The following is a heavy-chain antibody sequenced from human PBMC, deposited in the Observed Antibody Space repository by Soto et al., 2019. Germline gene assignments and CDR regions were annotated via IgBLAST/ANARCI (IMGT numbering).Heavy chain of an antibody. V-gene: IGHV4-59*11. CDR3: ARGYYDSSGFLWDDAFDI. CDR2: IYYSGST. CDR1: GGSISHHY. Sequence: SETLSLTCTVSGGSISHHYWSWIRQPPGKGLEWIGYIYYSGSTNYNPSLKSRVTISVDTSKNQFSLKLNSVTAADTAVYYCARGYYDSSGFLWDDAFDIWGQGTMVTVSS. D-gene: IGHD3-22*01. J-gene: IGHJ3*02.